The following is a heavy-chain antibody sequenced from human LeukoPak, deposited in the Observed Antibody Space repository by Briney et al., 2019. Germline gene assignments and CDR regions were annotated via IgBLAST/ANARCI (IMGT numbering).Heavy chain of an antibody. CDR1: VCTFSSYG. Sequence: ASVKVSCKASVCTFSSYGISWVRQAPGQGLEWMGGIIPIFGTANYAQKFQGRVTITADESTSTAYMELSSLRSEDTAVYYCARSGSGSFYIIWGQGTLVTVSS. V-gene: IGHV1-69*13. CDR2: IIPIFGTA. J-gene: IGHJ4*02. D-gene: IGHD3-10*01. CDR3: ARSGSGSFYII.